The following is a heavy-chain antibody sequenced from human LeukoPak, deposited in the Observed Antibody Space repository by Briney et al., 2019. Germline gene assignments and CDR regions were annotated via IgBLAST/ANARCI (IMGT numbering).Heavy chain of an antibody. Sequence: ASVKVSCKVSGYTLTELSMHWVRQAPGKGLEWMGGFDPEDGETIYAQKFQGRVTMTEDTSTDTAYMELSSLRCEDTAVYYCATGNTRTSAITVYYYYMDVWGKGTTVTVSS. CDR2: FDPEDGET. J-gene: IGHJ6*03. CDR3: ATGNTRTSAITVYYYYMDV. D-gene: IGHD1-7*01. V-gene: IGHV1-24*01. CDR1: GYTLTELS.